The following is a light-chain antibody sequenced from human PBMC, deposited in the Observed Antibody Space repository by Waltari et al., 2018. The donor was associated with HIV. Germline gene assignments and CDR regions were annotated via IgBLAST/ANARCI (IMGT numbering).Light chain of an antibody. CDR1: SSNIGSKT. CDR2: SNN. J-gene: IGLJ3*02. V-gene: IGLV1-44*01. CDR3: ATWDDSLNAWV. Sequence: QSVLTQPPSASGTPGQRVTISCSGTSSNIGSKTVNWYQLLPGTAPKLLIYSNNQRPSGVPDRFSGSKSGPSASLAISGLQSEDEADYYCATWDDSLNAWVFGGGTKLTVL.